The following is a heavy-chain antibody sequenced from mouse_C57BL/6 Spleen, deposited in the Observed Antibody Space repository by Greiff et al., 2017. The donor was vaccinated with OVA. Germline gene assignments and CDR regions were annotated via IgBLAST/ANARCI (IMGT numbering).Heavy chain of an antibody. CDR3: ANDVGGYYAMDY. CDR2: INPNNGGT. V-gene: IGHV1-26*01. D-gene: IGHD2-12*01. CDR1: GYTFTDYY. J-gene: IGHJ4*01. Sequence: VQLQQSGPELVKPGASVKISCKASGYTFTDYYMNWVKQSHGKSLEWIGDINPNNGGTSYNQKFKGKATLTVDKSSSTAYMELRSLTSEDSAVYYCANDVGGYYAMDYWGQGTSVTVSS.